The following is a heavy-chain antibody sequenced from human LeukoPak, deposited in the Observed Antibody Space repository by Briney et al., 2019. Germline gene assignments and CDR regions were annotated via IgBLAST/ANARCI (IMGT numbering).Heavy chain of an antibody. Sequence: GGSLRLSCAASGFTFSDSAMHWVRQASGKGLEWVGRIRSKTNNYETAYGESVKGRVTISRDDSRNTAYLQMNSLKIEDTAVYYCARDLSSSWYSEGNWFDPWGQGTLVTVSS. D-gene: IGHD6-13*01. CDR3: ARDLSSSWYSEGNWFDP. J-gene: IGHJ5*02. CDR1: GFTFSDSA. CDR2: IRSKTNNYET. V-gene: IGHV3-73*01.